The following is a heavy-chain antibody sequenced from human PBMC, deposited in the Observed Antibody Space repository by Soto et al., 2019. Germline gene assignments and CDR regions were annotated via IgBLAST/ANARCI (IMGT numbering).Heavy chain of an antibody. V-gene: IGHV3-74*01. Sequence: EVQLVESGGGLVQPGESLRLSCAASGFTVSSYWMHWIRQAPGKGLVWVSRVSSDGSSTVYANSVKGRLTISRDNAKNTLYLQMNSLSDEDTAVYYCARGLPNFSSFDSWGQGTLVTVSS. CDR2: VSSDGSST. D-gene: IGHD5-12*01. CDR1: GFTVSSYW. CDR3: ARGLPNFSSFDS. J-gene: IGHJ4*02.